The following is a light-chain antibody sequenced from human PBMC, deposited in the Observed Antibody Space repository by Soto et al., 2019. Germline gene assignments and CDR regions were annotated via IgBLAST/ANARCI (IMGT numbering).Light chain of an antibody. CDR2: GAS. CDR1: QSVSSN. J-gene: IGKJ1*01. Sequence: EIGSMKYQATLSVSPGERATVSCRASQSVSSNLAWYQQKPGQAPRLLIYGASTRATGVPARFSGSGSGTEFTLTISSLQSEDFAVYYCPQYTNRPCTFAQRTK. V-gene: IGKV3-15*01. CDR3: PQYTNRPCT.